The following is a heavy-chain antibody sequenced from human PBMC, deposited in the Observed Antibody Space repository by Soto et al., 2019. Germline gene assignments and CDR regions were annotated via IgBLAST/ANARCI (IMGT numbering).Heavy chain of an antibody. V-gene: IGHV3-23*01. D-gene: IGHD3-3*01. CDR1: GFTFSTYA. J-gene: IGHJ5*02. CDR3: AKRPRATVFGVAGNRFDP. CDR2: ISGSGGST. Sequence: EVQLLESAGGLVQPGGSLRLSCADSGFTFSTYAMTWVRQAPGKGLEWVSGISGSGGSTYYADSVKGRFTISRDNYKNTLYLQMNSLRAEDTAVYYCAKRPRATVFGVAGNRFDPWGQGTLVTVSS.